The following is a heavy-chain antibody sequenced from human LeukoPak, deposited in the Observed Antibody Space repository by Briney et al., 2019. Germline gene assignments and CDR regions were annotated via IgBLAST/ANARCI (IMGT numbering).Heavy chain of an antibody. V-gene: IGHV3-30*02. D-gene: IGHD1-1*01. CDR2: IQSDGSEK. CDR3: VRDGYNWNYDY. Sequence: GGSLRLSCTASGFIFSTYWMHWVRQAPGKGLEWVAFIQSDGSEKSSADSVKGRFSISRDKSKNTLYLQMDSLRAEDTAVYYCVRDGYNWNYDYWGQGTLVTVSS. J-gene: IGHJ4*02. CDR1: GFIFSTYW.